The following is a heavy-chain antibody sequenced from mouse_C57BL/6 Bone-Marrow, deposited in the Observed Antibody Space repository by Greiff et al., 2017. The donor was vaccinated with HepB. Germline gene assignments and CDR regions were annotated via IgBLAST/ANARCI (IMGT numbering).Heavy chain of an antibody. V-gene: IGHV1-80*01. J-gene: IGHJ2*01. CDR2: IYPGDGDT. CDR3: ARGLYYGSSYFDY. CDR1: GYAFSSYW. Sequence: VKLMESGAELVKPGASVKISCKASGYAFSSYWMNWVKQRPGKGLEWIGQIYPGDGDTNYNGKFKGKATLTADKSSSTAYMQLSSLTSEDSAVYFCARGLYYGSSYFDYWGQGTTLTVSS. D-gene: IGHD1-1*01.